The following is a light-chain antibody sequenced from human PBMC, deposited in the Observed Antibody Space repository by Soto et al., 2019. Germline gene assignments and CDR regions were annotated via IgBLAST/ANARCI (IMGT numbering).Light chain of an antibody. V-gene: IGKV1-5*01. J-gene: IGKJ1*01. CDR3: RQYNDYLTWT. CDR2: DAS. CDR1: QSISKW. Sequence: DIQMTQSPSTLSASVGDRVTITCRASQSISKWLAWYQQKPGKAPKVLIFDASILESGVPSRFSGSGSGTEFTLAVSSLEHDDFATCSCRQYNDYLTWTFGQGTKVEIK.